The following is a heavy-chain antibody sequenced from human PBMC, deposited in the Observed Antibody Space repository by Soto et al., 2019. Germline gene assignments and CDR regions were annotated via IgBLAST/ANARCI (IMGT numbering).Heavy chain of an antibody. CDR2: MNPNSGNT. CDR3: ARGINYGDYGY. J-gene: IGHJ4*02. V-gene: IGHV1-8*01. Sequence: ASVKVSCKASGYTFTSYDINWVRQATGQGLEYLGWMNPNSGNTGYVQKFQGRVTMTRDTSISTAYMELSSLRSEDAAVYYCARGINYGDYGYWGQGTLVTVSS. D-gene: IGHD4-17*01. CDR1: GYTFTSYD.